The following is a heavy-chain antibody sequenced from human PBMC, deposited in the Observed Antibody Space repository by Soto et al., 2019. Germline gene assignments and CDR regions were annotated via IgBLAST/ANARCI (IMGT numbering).Heavy chain of an antibody. J-gene: IGHJ4*02. CDR1: GYTFTSYG. D-gene: IGHD3-22*01. Sequence: ASVKVSCKASGYTFTSYGISWVRQAPGQGLEWMGWISAYNGNTNYAQKLQGRVTMTTDTSTSTAYMELRSLRSDDTAVYYCARSYDSSGYYEGVFDYWGQGTLVTVSS. CDR2: ISAYNGNT. CDR3: ARSYDSSGYYEGVFDY. V-gene: IGHV1-18*01.